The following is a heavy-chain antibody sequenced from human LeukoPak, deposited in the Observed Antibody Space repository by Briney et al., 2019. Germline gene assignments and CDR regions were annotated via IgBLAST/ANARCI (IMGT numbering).Heavy chain of an antibody. CDR1: GFTFSSYS. J-gene: IGHJ4*02. D-gene: IGHD3-10*01. Sequence: GGSLRLSCPASGFTFSSYSMNWVRQAPGKGLEWVSSISSSSSYIYYADSVKGRFTISRDNAKNSLYLQMNSLRAEDTAVYYCARDLPPRELTIFDYWGQGTLVTVSS. CDR2: ISSSSSYI. V-gene: IGHV3-21*01. CDR3: ARDLPPRELTIFDY.